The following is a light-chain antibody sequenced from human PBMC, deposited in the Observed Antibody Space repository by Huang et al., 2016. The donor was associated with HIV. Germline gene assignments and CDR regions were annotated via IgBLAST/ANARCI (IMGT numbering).Light chain of an antibody. CDR3: QQLRSYPLT. Sequence: QLTQSPSSLSASIGDRVTITCRASQGISTSLAWYQQKPGKAPNLLIFDASSLRSGVPSRFSGSRSGTVFTLSSSSLQPEDFATYFCQQLRSYPLTFGGGTKVEIK. CDR2: DAS. CDR1: QGISTS. J-gene: IGKJ4*01. V-gene: IGKV1-9*01.